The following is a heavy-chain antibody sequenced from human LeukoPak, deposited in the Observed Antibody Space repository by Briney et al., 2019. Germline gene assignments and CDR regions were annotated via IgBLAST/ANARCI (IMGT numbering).Heavy chain of an antibody. CDR1: GFTFSDYY. CDR3: ARVLVGCFDY. D-gene: IGHD3-10*01. J-gene: IGHJ4*02. CDR2: IYSGGST. V-gene: IGHV3-53*01. Sequence: GGSLRLSCAASGFTFSDYYMSWIRQAPGKGLEWVSVIYSGGSTYYADSVKGRFTISRDNSKNTLYLQMDSLRAEDTAVYYCARVLVGCFDYWGQGTLVTVS.